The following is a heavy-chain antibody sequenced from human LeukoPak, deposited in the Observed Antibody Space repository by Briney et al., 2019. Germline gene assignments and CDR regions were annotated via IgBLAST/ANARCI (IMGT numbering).Heavy chain of an antibody. D-gene: IGHD6-13*01. V-gene: IGHV3-21*04. Sequence: GGSLRLSCAASGFTFSSYSMNWVRQAPGKGLEWVSSISSSSSYIYYADSVKGRFTISRDNAKNSLYLQMNSLRAEDTAVYYCAKGGSWYYFDYWGQGTLVTVSS. J-gene: IGHJ4*02. CDR2: ISSSSSYI. CDR1: GFTFSSYS. CDR3: AKGGSWYYFDY.